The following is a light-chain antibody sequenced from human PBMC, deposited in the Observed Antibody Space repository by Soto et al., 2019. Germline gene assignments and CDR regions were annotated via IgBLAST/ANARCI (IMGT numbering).Light chain of an antibody. CDR2: DAS. V-gene: IGKV3D-20*01. J-gene: IGKJ4*02. CDR1: QSVSSSY. CDR3: QQYGSSPRT. Sequence: EIVLTQSPATPSLSPGERATLSCGARQSVSSSYLAWYQQKPGLAPRLLIYDASSRATGIPDRFSGSGSGTDFTLTISRLEPADFAVYYCQQYGSSPRTFAGVTKV.